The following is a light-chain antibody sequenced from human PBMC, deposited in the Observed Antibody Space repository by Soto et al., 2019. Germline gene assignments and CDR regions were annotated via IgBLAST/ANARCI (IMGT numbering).Light chain of an antibody. Sequence: DIQLTQSPSFLSASVGDRVTITCRASQGISSYLAWYQQKPGKAPKLLIYAASTLQSGVPSRFSGGGSGTEFTLTIRRLQPADFATSYCQQLNSYPITLGQGTRLESK. CDR3: QQLNSYPIT. CDR2: AAS. CDR1: QGISSY. V-gene: IGKV1-9*01. J-gene: IGKJ5*01.